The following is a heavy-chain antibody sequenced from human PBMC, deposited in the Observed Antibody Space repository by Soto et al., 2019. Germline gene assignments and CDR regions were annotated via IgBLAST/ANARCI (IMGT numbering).Heavy chain of an antibody. CDR2: IKGKTDGGTT. D-gene: IGHD4-4*01. CDR3: TADDHSHSYYWYTRDV. Sequence: EVQLVESGGGLVKPGESLRLSCAASGFTFTYAWLNWVRQVPGKGLEWVGRIKGKTDGGTTDYAAPVKGRFTISRDDSKNTVYLQMNNLKTDDATVYYCTADDHSHSYYWYTRDVWGRGTTVTVSS. J-gene: IGHJ6*03. V-gene: IGHV3-15*07. CDR1: GFTFTYAW.